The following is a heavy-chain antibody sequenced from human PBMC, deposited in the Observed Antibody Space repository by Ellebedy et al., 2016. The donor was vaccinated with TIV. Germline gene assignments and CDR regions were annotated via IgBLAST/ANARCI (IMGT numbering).Heavy chain of an antibody. V-gene: IGHV3-53*01. CDR2: LYSGGTT. CDR3: ARDQGVGWFDS. Sequence: GGSLRLXXAASGFTVSSHTMNWVRQAPGQGLEWVSILYSGGTTDYADSVKGRFTISRDNSKNTLYLQINSLRAEDTAIYYCARDQGVGWFDSWGQGTLVTVSS. J-gene: IGHJ5*01. CDR1: GFTVSSHT.